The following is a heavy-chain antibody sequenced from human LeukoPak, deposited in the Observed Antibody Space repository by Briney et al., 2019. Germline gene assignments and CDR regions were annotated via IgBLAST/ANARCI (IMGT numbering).Heavy chain of an antibody. CDR1: GGTFSSYA. J-gene: IGHJ4*02. CDR3: ASGFPDFDWLFPFDY. Sequence: GASVKVSCKASGGTFSSYAISWVRQAPGQGLEWMGGIIPIFGTANYAQKFQGRVTITADESTSTAYMELSSLRSEDTAVYYCASGFPDFDWLFPFDYWGQGTLVTVSS. D-gene: IGHD3-9*01. CDR2: IIPIFGTA. V-gene: IGHV1-69*13.